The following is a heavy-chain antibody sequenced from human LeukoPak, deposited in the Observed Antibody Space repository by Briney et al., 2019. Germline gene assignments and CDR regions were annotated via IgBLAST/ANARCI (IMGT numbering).Heavy chain of an antibody. CDR2: IYYSGST. J-gene: IGHJ4*02. V-gene: IGHV4-30-4*08. Sequence: SQTLSLTCTVSGGSISSGGYYWSWIRQHPGNGLEWIGYIYYSGSTYYNPSLKSRVTISVDTSKNQFSLKLSSVTAADTAVYYCARTRRITMVRGAIGRSCFDYWGQGTLVTVSS. CDR1: GGSISSGGYY. CDR3: ARTRRITMVRGAIGRSCFDY. D-gene: IGHD3-10*01.